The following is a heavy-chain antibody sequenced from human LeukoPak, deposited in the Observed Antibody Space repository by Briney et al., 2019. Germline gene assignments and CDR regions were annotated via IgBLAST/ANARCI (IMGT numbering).Heavy chain of an antibody. CDR3: ARAPSHSSSWYGFFDY. CDR2: VSRFGDGT. V-gene: IGHV3-23*01. J-gene: IGHJ4*02. CDR1: GFTFSGFA. Sequence: GGTLRLSCAASGFTFSGFAMSWVRQAPGKGLEWVSSVSRFGDGTFYADSVRGRFTISRDNAKNSLYLQMNSLRAEDTAVYYCARAPSHSSSWYGFFDYWGQGTLVTVSS. D-gene: IGHD6-13*01.